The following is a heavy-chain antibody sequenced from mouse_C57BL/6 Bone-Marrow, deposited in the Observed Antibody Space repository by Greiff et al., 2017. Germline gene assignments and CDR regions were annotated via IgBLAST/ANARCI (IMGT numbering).Heavy chain of an antibody. CDR2: IYPSDSET. Sequence: VQLQQSGAELVRPGSSVKLSCKASGYTFTSYWMDWVKQRPGQGLEWIGNIYPSDSETHYNQKFKDKGTLTVDKSSSTAYMQLSSLTSEDSAVYDCARTPTIVTHYYAMDYWGQGTSVTVSS. V-gene: IGHV1-61*01. J-gene: IGHJ4*01. CDR1: GYTFTSYW. D-gene: IGHD2-5*01. CDR3: ARTPTIVTHYYAMDY.